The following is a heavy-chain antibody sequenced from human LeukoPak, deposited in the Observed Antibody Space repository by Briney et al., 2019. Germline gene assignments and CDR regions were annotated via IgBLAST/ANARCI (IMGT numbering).Heavy chain of an antibody. V-gene: IGHV4-34*01. CDR3: ARDYYYDSSGYYGFRNYYGMDV. J-gene: IGHJ6*02. Sequence: PSETLSLTCAVYGGSFSGYYWSWICQPPGKGLEWIGEINHSGSTNYNPSLKSRVTISVDTSKNQFSLKLSSVTAADTAVYYCARDYYYDSSGYYGFRNYYGMDVWGQGTTVTVSS. CDR1: GGSFSGYY. CDR2: INHSGST. D-gene: IGHD3-22*01.